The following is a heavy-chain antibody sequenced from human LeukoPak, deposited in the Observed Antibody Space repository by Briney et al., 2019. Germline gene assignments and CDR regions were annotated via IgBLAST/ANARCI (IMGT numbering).Heavy chain of an antibody. Sequence: GGSLRLSCAASGFTFSNYAMHWVRQAPGQGLEWMGIINPSGGSTSYAQKFQGRVTMTRDMSTSTVYMELSSLRSEDTAVYYCARDGGAQIGYCSGGSCYAWFDPWGQGTLVTVSS. CDR1: GFTFSNYA. V-gene: IGHV1-46*01. CDR2: INPSGGST. CDR3: ARDGGAQIGYCSGGSCYAWFDP. J-gene: IGHJ5*02. D-gene: IGHD2-15*01.